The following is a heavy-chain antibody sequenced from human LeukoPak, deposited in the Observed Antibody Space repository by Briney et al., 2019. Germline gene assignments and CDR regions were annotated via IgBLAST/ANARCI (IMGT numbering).Heavy chain of an antibody. CDR2: VSGNGGIT. CDR3: AREISGWTFDY. CDR1: GFTFSSYA. Sequence: GSLRLSCAASGFTFSSYAMSWVRQAPGKGLEWVSTVSGNGGITYYADSMKGRFTISRDNSKNTLYLQMNSLRAEDTAVYYCAREISGWTFDYWGQGTLVTVSS. V-gene: IGHV3-23*01. D-gene: IGHD6-19*01. J-gene: IGHJ4*02.